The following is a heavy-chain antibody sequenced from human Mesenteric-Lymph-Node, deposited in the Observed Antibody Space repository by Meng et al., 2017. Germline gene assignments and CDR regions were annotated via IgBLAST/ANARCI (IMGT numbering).Heavy chain of an antibody. J-gene: IGHJ4*02. CDR2: INHSGST. CDR3: ARAAAYNLDY. D-gene: IGHD5-24*01. Sequence: QVQLQQWGAGLLKPSETLSLTCAVYGGSFSGYYWSWIRQPPGKGLEWIGEINHSGSTNYNPSLKSRVTISVDTSKNQFSLKLSSVTAADTAVYYCARAAAYNLDYWGQGTLVTVSS. CDR1: GGSFSGYY. V-gene: IGHV4-34*01.